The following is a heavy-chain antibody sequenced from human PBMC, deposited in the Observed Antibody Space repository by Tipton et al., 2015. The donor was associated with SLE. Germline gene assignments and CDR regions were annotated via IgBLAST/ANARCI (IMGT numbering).Heavy chain of an antibody. CDR2: IYYSGST. V-gene: IGHV4-61*01. CDR3: ARRSWGQFDY. J-gene: IGHJ4*02. CDR1: GGSISSSSYY. D-gene: IGHD3-16*01. Sequence: TLSLTCTVSGGSISSSSYYWSWIRQPPGKGLEWIGYIYYSGSTNYNPSLKSRVTISVDTSKNQFSLKLSSVTAADTAVYYCARRSWGQFDYWGQGTLVTVSS.